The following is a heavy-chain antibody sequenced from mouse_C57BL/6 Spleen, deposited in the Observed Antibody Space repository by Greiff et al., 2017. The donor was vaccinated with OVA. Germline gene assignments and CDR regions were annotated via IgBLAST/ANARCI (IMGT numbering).Heavy chain of an antibody. V-gene: IGHV1-15*01. J-gene: IGHJ2*01. CDR2: IDPETGGT. D-gene: IGHD1-1*01. CDR3: TRSTTVGGYFDY. CDR1: GYTFTDYE. Sequence: VNVVESGAELVRPGASVTLSCKASGYTFTDYEMHWVKQTPVHGLEWIGAIDPETGGTAYNQKFKGKAILTADKSSSTAYMELRSLTSEDSAVYYCTRSTTVGGYFDYWGQGTTLTVSS.